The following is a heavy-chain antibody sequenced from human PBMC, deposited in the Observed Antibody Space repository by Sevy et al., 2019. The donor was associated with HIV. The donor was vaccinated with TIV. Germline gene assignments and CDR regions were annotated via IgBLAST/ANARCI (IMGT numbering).Heavy chain of an antibody. CDR2: IIPIFGTA. CDR3: ARDREGYCSSTSCYDMDV. D-gene: IGHD2-2*01. J-gene: IGHJ6*03. V-gene: IGHV1-69*06. CDR1: GGTFSSYA. Sequence: ASVKVSCKASGGTFSSYAISWVRQAPGQGLEWMGGIIPIFGTANYAQKFQGRVTITADKSTSTAYMEVSSLGSEDTAVYYCARDREGYCSSTSCYDMDVWGKGTTVTVSS.